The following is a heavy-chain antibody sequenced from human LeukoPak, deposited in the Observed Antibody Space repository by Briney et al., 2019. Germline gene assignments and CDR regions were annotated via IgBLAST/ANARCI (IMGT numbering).Heavy chain of an antibody. V-gene: IGHV3-7*01. Sequence: PGGSLRLSCAASGFTFSNYWMSWVRQVPGKGLEWLANIKVDGSETYYVDSLKGRFTISRDNAKNSVYLQMNSLRVEDTAVYYCARHKRDPYSSSWYGNWFDPWGQGTLVTVSS. CDR3: ARHKRDPYSSSWYGNWFDP. D-gene: IGHD6-13*01. CDR1: GFTFSNYW. CDR2: IKVDGSET. J-gene: IGHJ5*02.